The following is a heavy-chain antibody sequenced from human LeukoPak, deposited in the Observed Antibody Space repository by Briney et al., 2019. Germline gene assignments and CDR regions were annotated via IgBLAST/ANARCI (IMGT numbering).Heavy chain of an antibody. CDR1: GFIFTDYA. J-gene: IGHJ4*02. D-gene: IGHD3-10*01. Sequence: PGGSLRLSCQASGFIFTDYAMSWVRQAPGKGLEWVSSINNGAGDTFFADSVKGRFTISRDDSRGMVYLQMNSLTAEDTAVYYCARGDYYGSGSYYSVFDYWGQGTLVTVSS. CDR3: ARGDYYGSGSYYSVFDY. CDR2: INNGAGDT. V-gene: IGHV3-23*01.